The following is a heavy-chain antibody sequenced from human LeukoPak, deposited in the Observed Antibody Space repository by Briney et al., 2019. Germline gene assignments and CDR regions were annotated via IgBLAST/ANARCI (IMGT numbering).Heavy chain of an antibody. Sequence: GGSLRLSCAASGFTFSSYAMSWVRQAPGKGLEWVSDISGSGDKTDYADSVKGRFTISRDNSKNTLYLQMNSLRAEDTAVYFCAKGYSGSYYSGNDYWGQGTLVSASS. CDR3: AKGYSGSYYSGNDY. CDR1: GFTFSSYA. D-gene: IGHD2-15*01. V-gene: IGHV3-23*01. CDR2: ISGSGDKT. J-gene: IGHJ4*02.